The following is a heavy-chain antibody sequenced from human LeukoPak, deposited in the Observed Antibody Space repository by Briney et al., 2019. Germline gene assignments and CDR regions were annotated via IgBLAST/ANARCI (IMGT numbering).Heavy chain of an antibody. D-gene: IGHD3-3*01. V-gene: IGHV1-69*13. J-gene: IGHJ4*02. CDR2: IIPIFGTA. CDR3: AREYTGVAGPDLPLVY. CDR1: GDTFTSYT. Sequence: SVKVSCKASGDTFTSYTITWVRQAPGQGLEWMGGIIPIFGTANYAQKFQGKVTITADESTRTAYMELSSLRSEDTAVYYCAREYTGVAGPDLPLVYWGQGTLVTVSS.